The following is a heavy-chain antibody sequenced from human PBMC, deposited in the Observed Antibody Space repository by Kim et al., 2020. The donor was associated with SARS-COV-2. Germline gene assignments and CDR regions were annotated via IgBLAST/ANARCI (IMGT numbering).Heavy chain of an antibody. CDR2: INHSGST. CDR1: GGSFSGYY. D-gene: IGHD3-10*01. CDR3: ARGRSGRPYYGSGSYLLYYYYGMDV. J-gene: IGHJ6*02. V-gene: IGHV4-34*01. Sequence: SETLSLTCAVYGGSFSGYYWSWIRQPPGKGLEWIGEINHSGSTNYNPSLKSRVTISVDTSKNQFSLKLSSVTAADTAVYYCARGRSGRPYYGSGSYLLYYYYGMDVWGQGTTVTVSS.